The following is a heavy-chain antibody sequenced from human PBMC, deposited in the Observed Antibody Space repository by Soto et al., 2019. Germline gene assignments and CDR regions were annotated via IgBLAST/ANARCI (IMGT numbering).Heavy chain of an antibody. Sequence: EVQVVESGGGLVQPGGSLRLSCAASGFSVTNNYMNWVRQAPGKGLEWVSIIDIGGNTYYADSLKDRFTISRDNSRNTLYLHMDSLRAEDTAVYYCARGRGSTGYLGREHYFDYWGRGTLVTVSP. CDR3: ARGRGSTGYLGREHYFDY. D-gene: IGHD2-2*01. CDR1: GFSVTNNY. V-gene: IGHV3-66*01. J-gene: IGHJ4*02. CDR2: IDIGGNT.